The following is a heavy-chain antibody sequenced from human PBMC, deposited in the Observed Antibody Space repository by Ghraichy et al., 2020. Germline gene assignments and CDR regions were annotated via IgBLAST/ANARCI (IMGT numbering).Heavy chain of an antibody. CDR2: IIPILGVP. D-gene: IGHD3-10*01. Sequence: SVKVSCTASGGASSRDTFSWVRQAPGQGLEWLGRIIPILGVPTYAQKFQGRVTITAEKSTNTAYLELSSLRSDDTAVYFCARDRITLVRGVKKDPGYWYFDLWGRGTLVTVSS. CDR1: GGASSRDT. J-gene: IGHJ2*01. CDR3: ARDRITLVRGVKKDPGYWYFDL. V-gene: IGHV1-69*04.